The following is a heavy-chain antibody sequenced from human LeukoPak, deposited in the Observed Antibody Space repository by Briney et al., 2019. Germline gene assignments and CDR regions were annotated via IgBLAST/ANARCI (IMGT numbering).Heavy chain of an antibody. V-gene: IGHV3-7*01. J-gene: IGHJ4*02. CDR2: IKHDEIEK. CDR3: TRVPYGDYWSSDY. D-gene: IGHD4-17*01. Sequence: TGGSLRLSCVASGFIFNNYWMSWVRQAPGKGLEWVANIKHDEIEKYYVDSVKGRFAISRDNAKNSLFLQMNSLRVEDTAIYYCTRVPYGDYWSSDYWGQGTLVTVSS. CDR1: GFIFNNYW.